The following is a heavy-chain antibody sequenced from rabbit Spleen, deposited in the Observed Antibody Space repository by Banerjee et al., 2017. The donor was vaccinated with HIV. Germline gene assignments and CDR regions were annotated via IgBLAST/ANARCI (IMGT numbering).Heavy chain of an antibody. CDR2: IYAGSSGST. CDR1: GFDFSNYYY. V-gene: IGHV1S45*01. J-gene: IGHJ4*01. CDR3: ARGSAAMTMVITGFYFNL. D-gene: IGHD2-1*01. Sequence: QEQLKETGGGLVQPEGSLTLTCKASGFDFSNYYYMCWVRQAPGKGLECIACIYAGSSGSTYYASWAKGRFTISKTSSTTVTLQMTSLTAADTATYFCARGSAAMTMVITGFYFNLWGPGTLVTVS.